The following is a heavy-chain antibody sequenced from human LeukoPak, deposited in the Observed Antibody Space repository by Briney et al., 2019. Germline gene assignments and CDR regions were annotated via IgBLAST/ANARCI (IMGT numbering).Heavy chain of an antibody. J-gene: IGHJ4*02. D-gene: IGHD4-17*01. CDR3: ATHETTVTTAVDY. Sequence: GGSLRLSCAASGFTFSGYAMSWVRQAPGPGLEWVSGVSDSGDNTYYADSVKGRFTISRDNPKNTLYLPMNSLRAEDTAIYYCATHETTVTTAVDYWGQGTLVTVSS. CDR1: GFTFSGYA. V-gene: IGHV3-23*01. CDR2: VSDSGDNT.